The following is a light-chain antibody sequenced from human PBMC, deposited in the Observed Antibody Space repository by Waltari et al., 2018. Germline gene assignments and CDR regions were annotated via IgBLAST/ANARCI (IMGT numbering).Light chain of an antibody. CDR3: QQYDDWPAT. J-gene: IGKJ1*01. CDR2: DAS. Sequence: EIVLTQSPVTLSLSPGDTATLSCRASQSIGSYLAWYQRKPGQAPRLLIYDASNRAAGIPPRFSGGGSGTDFTLTISGLEPEDFAVYYCQQYDDWPATFGQGTKVDI. V-gene: IGKV3-11*01. CDR1: QSIGSY.